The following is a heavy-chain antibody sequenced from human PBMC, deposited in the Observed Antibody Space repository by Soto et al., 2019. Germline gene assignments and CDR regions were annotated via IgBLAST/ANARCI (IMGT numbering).Heavy chain of an antibody. CDR1: GGTFSSYA. J-gene: IGHJ4*02. V-gene: IGHV1-18*01. CDR3: ARVEMATIPGY. CDR2: ISAYNGNT. Sequence: ASVKVSCKASGGTFSSYAISWVRQAPGQGLEWMGWISAYNGNTNYAQKLQGRVTMTTDTSTSTAYMELRSLRSDDTAVYYCARVEMATIPGYWGQGTLVTVSS. D-gene: IGHD5-12*01.